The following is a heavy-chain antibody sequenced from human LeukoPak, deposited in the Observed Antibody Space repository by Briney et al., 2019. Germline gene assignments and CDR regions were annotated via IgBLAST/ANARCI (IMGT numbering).Heavy chain of an antibody. J-gene: IGHJ4*02. CDR3: AGLGACSSTSCPNY. CDR2: MNPNSGNT. V-gene: IGHV1-8*01. Sequence: ASVKVSCKASGYTFTSYDINWVRQATGQGLEWMGWMNPNSGNTGYAQKFQGRVTMTRNTSISTAYMELSSLRSEDTGVYYCAGLGACSSTSCPNYWGQGTLVTVSS. CDR1: GYTFTSYD. D-gene: IGHD2-2*01.